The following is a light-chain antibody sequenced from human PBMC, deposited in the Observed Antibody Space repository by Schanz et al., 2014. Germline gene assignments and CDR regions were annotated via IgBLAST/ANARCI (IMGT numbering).Light chain of an antibody. Sequence: QSALTQPPSASGSPGQSVTFSCTGTSSDVGGYNYVSWYQQHPGKAPKLMIYEVTKRPSGVPDRFSGSKSGNTASLTVSGLQAEDEADYYCSSYAGIDIFRVFGGGTKVTVL. CDR1: SSDVGGYNY. V-gene: IGLV2-8*01. CDR2: EVT. J-gene: IGLJ2*01. CDR3: SSYAGIDIFRV.